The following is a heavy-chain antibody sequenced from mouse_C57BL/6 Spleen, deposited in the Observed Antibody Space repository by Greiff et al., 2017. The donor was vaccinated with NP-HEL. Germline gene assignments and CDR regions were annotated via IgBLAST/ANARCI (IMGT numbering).Heavy chain of an antibody. Sequence: EVKLVESGGGLVKPGGSLKLSCAASGFTFSSYAMSWVRQTPEKRLEWVATISDGGSYTYYPDNVKGRFTISRDNAKNNLYLQMSHLKSEDTAMYYCARDSNYVIDYWGQGTTLTVSS. D-gene: IGHD2-5*01. CDR3: ARDSNYVIDY. J-gene: IGHJ2*01. CDR1: GFTFSSYA. V-gene: IGHV5-4*01. CDR2: ISDGGSYT.